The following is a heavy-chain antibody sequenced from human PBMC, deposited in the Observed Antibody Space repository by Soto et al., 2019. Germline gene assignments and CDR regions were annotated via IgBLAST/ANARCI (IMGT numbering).Heavy chain of an antibody. Sequence: PVGSLRLSCAVHGLTMSTYAMSWVRQAPGKGLEWVSTIAGVDIFYADSVQGRFTISIDNSKNLLFLQMNSLTADDTATYYCAKDHFKGNGIYDGFDVWGQGTTVTVSS. D-gene: IGHD1-20*01. J-gene: IGHJ3*01. CDR1: GLTMSTYA. V-gene: IGHV3-23*01. CDR3: AKDHFKGNGIYDGFDV. CDR2: IAGVDI.